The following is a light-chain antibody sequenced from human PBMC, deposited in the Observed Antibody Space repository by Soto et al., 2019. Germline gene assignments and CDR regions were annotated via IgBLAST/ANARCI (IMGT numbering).Light chain of an antibody. V-gene: IGKV1-5*01. Sequence: DIQMTQSPSTLSASVGDRVTITCRASQSISSWLAWYQQKPGKAPKLLIYDASSLESGVPSRFSGSGSGTEFTLTLSRLRPDDFATYFLQQYNSYFTFGPGTKVDMK. CDR1: QSISSW. J-gene: IGKJ3*01. CDR3: QQYNSYFT. CDR2: DAS.